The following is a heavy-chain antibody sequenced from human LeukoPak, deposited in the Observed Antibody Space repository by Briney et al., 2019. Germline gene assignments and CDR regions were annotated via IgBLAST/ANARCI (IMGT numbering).Heavy chain of an antibody. Sequence: GGSLRLSCAASGFTFSSYSMNWVRQAPGKGLEWVSSISSSSSYIYYADSVKGRFTISRDNAKNSLYLQMNSLRAEDTAVYYCARDQYCSSTSCYDYYMDAWGKGTTVTVSS. D-gene: IGHD2-2*01. CDR1: GFTFSSYS. V-gene: IGHV3-21*01. CDR2: ISSSSSYI. J-gene: IGHJ6*03. CDR3: ARDQYCSSTSCYDYYMDA.